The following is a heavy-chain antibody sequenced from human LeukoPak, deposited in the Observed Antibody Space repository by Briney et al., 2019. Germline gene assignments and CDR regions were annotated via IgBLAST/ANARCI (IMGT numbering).Heavy chain of an antibody. Sequence: PGGSLRLSCAASVFTFSSYSMNWVRQAPGKGLEGVSSISSSSSYIYYADSVKGRFTISRDNAKNSLYLQMNSLRAEDTAVYYCARRMTIVGPLGVDYWGQGTLVTVSS. CDR2: ISSSSSYI. D-gene: IGHD3-9*01. CDR1: VFTFSSYS. J-gene: IGHJ4*02. CDR3: ARRMTIVGPLGVDY. V-gene: IGHV3-21*01.